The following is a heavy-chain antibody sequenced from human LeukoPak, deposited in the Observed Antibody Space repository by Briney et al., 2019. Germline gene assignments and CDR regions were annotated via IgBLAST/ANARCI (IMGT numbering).Heavy chain of an antibody. CDR1: GFTFSSYS. J-gene: IGHJ4*02. CDR2: ISSSSSYI. D-gene: IGHD5-12*01. CDR3: ARVKDYSGYGNFDY. Sequence: GGSLRLSCAASGFTFSSYSMNWVRQAPGKGLEWVSSISSSSSYIYYADSVKGRFTISRDNAKNSLYLQMNSLRAEDTAVYYCARVKDYSGYGNFDYWGQGTLVTVSS. V-gene: IGHV3-21*01.